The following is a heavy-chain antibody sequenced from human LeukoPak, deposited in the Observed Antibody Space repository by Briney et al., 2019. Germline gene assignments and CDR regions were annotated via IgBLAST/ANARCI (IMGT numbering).Heavy chain of an antibody. CDR3: GKLDCSGGNCYHY. V-gene: IGHV3-23*01. D-gene: IGHD2-15*01. CDR2: ISGSLGRT. J-gene: IGHJ4*02. CDR1: GLTISIND. Sequence: GGSLRLSCAASGLTISINDMSWVRQAPGKGLEWVSSISGSLGRTFYADPVKGRFTISSEASKNTVYLQMNSLRVEDTAVYFCGKLDCSGGNCYHYWGQGTLVTVS.